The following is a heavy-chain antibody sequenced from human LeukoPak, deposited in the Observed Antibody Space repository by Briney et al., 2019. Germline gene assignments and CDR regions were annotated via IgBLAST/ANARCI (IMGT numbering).Heavy chain of an antibody. J-gene: IGHJ3*02. CDR3: ARGRRDCSGDCYVAFDI. V-gene: IGHV3-53*01. Sequence: GGSLRLSCAASGFTVSSNYMSWVRQAPGKGLEWVSVIYSAGSTYYADSVKGRFTISRDNSKNTLFLQMNSLRAEDTVVYYCARGRRDCSGDCYVAFDIWGQGTMVTVSS. CDR1: GFTVSSNY. D-gene: IGHD2-21*02. CDR2: IYSAGST.